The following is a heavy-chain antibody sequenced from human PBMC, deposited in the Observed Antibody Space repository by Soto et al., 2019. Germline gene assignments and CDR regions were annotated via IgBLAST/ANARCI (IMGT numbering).Heavy chain of an antibody. D-gene: IGHD3-22*01. Sequence: SETLSLTCTVSGGSISSDDYYWSWIRQAPGRGLEWIGYIHSSGSIYYNPSLKSRATMSIDTARNQFSLKVSSVTVADTAVYYCARDLDGLHDDNSGPYPRPGWGQGTLVT. CDR2: IHSSGSI. J-gene: IGHJ1*01. CDR1: GGSISSDDYY. CDR3: ARDLDGLHDDNSGPYPRPG. V-gene: IGHV4-30-4*01.